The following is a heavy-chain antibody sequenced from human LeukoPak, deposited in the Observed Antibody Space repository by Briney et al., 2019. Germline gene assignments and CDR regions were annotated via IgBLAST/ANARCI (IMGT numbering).Heavy chain of an antibody. Sequence: GRSLRLSCAASGFTFSSYAMHWVRQAPGKGLEWVAVISYDGSNKYYADSVKGRFTISRDNSKNTLSLQMTSLRPEDTAVYYCARDPGSGSYTNYFDYWGQGTLVTVSS. J-gene: IGHJ4*02. CDR1: GFTFSSYA. CDR3: ARDPGSGSYTNYFDY. V-gene: IGHV3-30*01. D-gene: IGHD3-10*01. CDR2: ISYDGSNK.